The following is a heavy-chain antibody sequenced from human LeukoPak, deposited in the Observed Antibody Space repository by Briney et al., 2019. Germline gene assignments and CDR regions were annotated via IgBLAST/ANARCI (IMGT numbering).Heavy chain of an antibody. CDR1: GFTFTTSA. D-gene: IGHD6-19*01. CDR3: ARSLQWLLRYFDS. Sequence: SVKVSCKASGFTFTTSAMQWVRQARGQRLEWIGWIVVGSGNTNYAQKFQERVTITRDMSTTTAYMELSSLRSEDTAVYYCARSLQWLLRYFDSWGQGTLVTVSS. V-gene: IGHV1-58*02. CDR2: IVVGSGNT. J-gene: IGHJ4*02.